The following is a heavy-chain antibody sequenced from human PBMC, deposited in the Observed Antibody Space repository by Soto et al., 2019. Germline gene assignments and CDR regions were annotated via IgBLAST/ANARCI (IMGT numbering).Heavy chain of an antibody. D-gene: IGHD2-21*01. CDR3: AKTPGVITVISAFDH. V-gene: IGHV3-23*01. Sequence: LRLSCVASGFTFSKHALAWVRQAPGKGLEWVSAISGSGASTYDSDSVKGRFVISRDNSNNTLYLQMNSLKAEDTAVYYCAKTPGVITVISAFDHWGQGTPGTVSA. J-gene: IGHJ4*02. CDR2: ISGSGAST. CDR1: GFTFSKHA.